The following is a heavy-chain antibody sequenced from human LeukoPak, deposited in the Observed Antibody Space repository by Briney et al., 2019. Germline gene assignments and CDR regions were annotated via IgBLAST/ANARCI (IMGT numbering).Heavy chain of an antibody. D-gene: IGHD5-12*01. Sequence: ASVKVSCKASGYTFTSYSISWVRQAPGQGPEWMGWISAYNGNTNYAQKLQGRVTMTTDTSTSTAYMELRSLRSDDTAVYYCARVTMLVATGTDWFDPWGQGTLVTVSS. CDR3: ARVTMLVATGTDWFDP. V-gene: IGHV1-18*01. CDR2: ISAYNGNT. CDR1: GYTFTSYS. J-gene: IGHJ5*02.